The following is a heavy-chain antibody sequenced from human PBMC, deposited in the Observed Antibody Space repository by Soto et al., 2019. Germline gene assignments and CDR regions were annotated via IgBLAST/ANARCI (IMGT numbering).Heavy chain of an antibody. Sequence: GGSLRLACAASGFTFSAYWMSWVRQAPGKGLEWVANIKQAGSEKYYVDSVNGRFIISRDDAKNSLFLQVNSLRVEDTAVYYCAREKRANGYFDYWGQGTLVTVSS. CDR1: GFTFSAYW. CDR3: AREKRANGYFDY. V-gene: IGHV3-7*01. CDR2: IKQAGSEK. D-gene: IGHD6-25*01. J-gene: IGHJ4*02.